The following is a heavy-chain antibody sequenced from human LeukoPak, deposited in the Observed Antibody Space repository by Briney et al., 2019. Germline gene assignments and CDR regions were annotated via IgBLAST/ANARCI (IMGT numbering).Heavy chain of an antibody. CDR2: INPSGGST. CDR3: ARDQGVRDIAAAGHYFDY. CDR1: GYTFTSYY. D-gene: IGHD6-13*01. V-gene: IGHV1-46*01. J-gene: IGHJ4*02. Sequence: GASVKVSCKASGYTFTSYYMHWVRQAPGQGLEWMGIINPSGGSTSYAQKFQGRVTMTRDTSTSTVYMELSSLRSEDTAVYYCARDQGVRDIAAAGHYFDYWGQGTLVTVSS.